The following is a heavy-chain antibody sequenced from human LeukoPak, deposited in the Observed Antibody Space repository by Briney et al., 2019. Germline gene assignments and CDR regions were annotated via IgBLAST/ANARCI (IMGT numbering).Heavy chain of an antibody. CDR2: ISSSSSYI. D-gene: IGHD3-10*01. Sequence: GGSLRLSCAASGFTFSSYWMQWVRQAPGKGLEWVSFISSSSSYIYHADSVKGRFTISRDNAKNSLYLQLNSLRTEDTAVYYCARGVRGAAYFDYWGQGTLVTVSS. CDR3: ARGVRGAAYFDY. CDR1: GFTFSSYW. V-gene: IGHV3-21*01. J-gene: IGHJ4*02.